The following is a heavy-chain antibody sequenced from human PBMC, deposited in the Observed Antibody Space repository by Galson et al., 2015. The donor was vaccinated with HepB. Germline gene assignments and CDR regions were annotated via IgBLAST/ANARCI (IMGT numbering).Heavy chain of an antibody. CDR1: GYTFTSYG. CDR3: ARDRQWLRKEKVDTAMVRVDY. D-gene: IGHD5-18*01. V-gene: IGHV1-18*01. J-gene: IGHJ4*02. CDR2: ISAYNGNT. Sequence: SVKVSCKASGYTFTSYGISWVRQAPGQGLEWMGWISAYNGNTNYAQKLQGRVTMTTDTSTSTAYMELRSLRSDDTAVYYCARDRQWLRKEKVDTAMVRVDYWGQGTLVTVSS.